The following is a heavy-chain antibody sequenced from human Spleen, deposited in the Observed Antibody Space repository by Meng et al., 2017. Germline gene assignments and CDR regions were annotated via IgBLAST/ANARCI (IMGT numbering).Heavy chain of an antibody. J-gene: IGHJ4*02. CDR3: ARGAGRIAVGGHIWGY. Sequence: GESLKISCAASGFTYSYYAMSWVRQAPGKGLEWVSAISNSADNTYYTDSVKGRFTISRDKYKNTLYLQMNSLRADDAAVYYCARGAGRIAVGGHIWGYWGQGTLVTVSS. CDR2: ISNSADNT. V-gene: IGHV3-23*01. CDR1: GFTYSYYA. D-gene: IGHD6-19*01.